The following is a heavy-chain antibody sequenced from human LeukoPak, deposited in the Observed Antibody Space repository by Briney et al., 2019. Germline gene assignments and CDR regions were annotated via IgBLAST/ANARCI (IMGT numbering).Heavy chain of an antibody. J-gene: IGHJ4*02. CDR2: IYYSGST. CDR1: GGSISSGGYS. Sequence: PSQTLSLTCAVSGGSISSGGYSWSWIRQPPGKGLEWIGYIYYSGSTNYHPSLKSRVTISVDTSKNQFSLKLSSVTAADTAVYYCARARYSYGYFDYWGQGTLVTASS. CDR3: ARARYSYGYFDY. V-gene: IGHV4-61*08. D-gene: IGHD5-18*01.